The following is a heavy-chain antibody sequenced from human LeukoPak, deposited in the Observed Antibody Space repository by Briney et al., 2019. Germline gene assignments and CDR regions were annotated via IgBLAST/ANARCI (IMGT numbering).Heavy chain of an antibody. D-gene: IGHD2-21*01. CDR2: ISHSGRT. V-gene: IGHV4-39*01. CDR3: ARRKVVFPFDP. J-gene: IGHJ5*02. Sequence: TSETLSLTCAVSGDSISSSPYYWGWIRQPPGKGLECIGSISHSGRTYYNPSLKSRVSISGDTSKNQFSLKLSSVTAADTAVYYCARRKVVFPFDPWGPGTLVTVSS. CDR1: GDSISSSPYY.